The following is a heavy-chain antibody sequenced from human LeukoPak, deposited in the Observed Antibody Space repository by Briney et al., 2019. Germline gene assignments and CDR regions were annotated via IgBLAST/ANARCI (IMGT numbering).Heavy chain of an antibody. CDR1: GGSFSGYY. J-gene: IGHJ4*02. Sequence: PSETLSLTCAVYGGSFSGYYWSWIRQPPGKGLEWIGEINHSGSTNYNPSLKSRVTISVGTSKNQFSLKLSSVTAADTAVYYCARGGYQLANPFDYWGQGTLVTVSS. D-gene: IGHD2-2*01. CDR3: ARGGYQLANPFDY. CDR2: INHSGST. V-gene: IGHV4-34*01.